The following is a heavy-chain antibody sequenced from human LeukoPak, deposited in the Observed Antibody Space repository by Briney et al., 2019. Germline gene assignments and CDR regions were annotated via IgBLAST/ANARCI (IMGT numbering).Heavy chain of an antibody. D-gene: IGHD4-17*01. CDR3: ARNTVTTTPDDY. CDR1: GGSFSGYY. CDR2: INHSGST. J-gene: IGHJ4*02. V-gene: IGHV4-34*01. Sequence: PSETLSLTCAAYGGSFSGYYWSWIRQPPGKGLEWIGEINHSGSTNYNPSLKSRVTISVDTSKNQFSLKLSSVTAADTAVYYCARNTVTTTPDDYWGQGTLVTVSS.